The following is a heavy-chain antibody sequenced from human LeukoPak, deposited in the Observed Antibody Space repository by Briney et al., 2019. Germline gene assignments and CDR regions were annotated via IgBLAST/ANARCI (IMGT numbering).Heavy chain of an antibody. J-gene: IGHJ5*02. CDR1: GFTFSSYA. CDR2: ISGSGGST. Sequence: PGGSLRLSCAASGFTFSSYAMSWVRQAPGKGLEWVSAISGSGGSTYYADSVKGRFTISRDNSKNTLWLQMNSLRAEDTAVYYCAKDDQDYGDFEYNWFDPWGQGTLVTVSS. V-gene: IGHV3-23*01. D-gene: IGHD4-17*01. CDR3: AKDDQDYGDFEYNWFDP.